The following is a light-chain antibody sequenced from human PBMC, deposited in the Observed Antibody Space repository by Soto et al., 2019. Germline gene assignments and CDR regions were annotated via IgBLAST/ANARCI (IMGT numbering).Light chain of an antibody. CDR3: QQYNSYRT. Sequence: DIQMTQSPSTLSASLGDRVTITCRASQSISSWLAWYQQKPGKAPKLLIRKASTLESGVPSRFSGSASGTDFTLTISSLQPDDFATYYCQQYNSYRTFGQGTKVEI. J-gene: IGKJ1*01. CDR2: KAS. V-gene: IGKV1-5*03. CDR1: QSISSW.